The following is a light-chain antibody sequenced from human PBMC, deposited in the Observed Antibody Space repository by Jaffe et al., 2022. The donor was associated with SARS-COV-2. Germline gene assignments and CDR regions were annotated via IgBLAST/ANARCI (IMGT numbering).Light chain of an antibody. Sequence: DIPMTQSPSSLSASAGDRVTITCRASQSISSRLNWYQQKPGEAPKLLMYGASNLQSAVPSRFSGSGSGTDFTLTISSLQPEDFATYYCQQSYSTPYTFGQGTKLEIK. V-gene: IGKV1-39*01. CDR3: QQSYSTPYT. J-gene: IGKJ2*01. CDR2: GAS. CDR1: QSISSR.